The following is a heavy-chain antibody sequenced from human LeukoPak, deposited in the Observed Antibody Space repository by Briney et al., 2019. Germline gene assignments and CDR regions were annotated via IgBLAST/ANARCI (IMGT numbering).Heavy chain of an antibody. Sequence: SETLSLTCAVYGGSFSGYYWSWIRQPPGKGLEWIGEINHSGSTNYNPSLKSRVTISVDTSKNQFSLKLSSVTAADTAVYYCASRLRYCSGGSCYNWFDPWGQATLVTVSS. CDR2: INHSGST. CDR3: ASRLRYCSGGSCYNWFDP. CDR1: GGSFSGYY. J-gene: IGHJ5*02. V-gene: IGHV4-34*01. D-gene: IGHD2-15*01.